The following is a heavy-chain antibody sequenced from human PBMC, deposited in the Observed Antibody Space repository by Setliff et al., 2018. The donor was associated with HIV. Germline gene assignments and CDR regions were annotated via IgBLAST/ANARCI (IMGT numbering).Heavy chain of an antibody. CDR1: VFTFNNYG. V-gene: IGHV3-30*02. D-gene: IGHD2-15*01. Sequence: GGSLRLSCAASVFTFNNYGMNWVRQAPGKGLEWVAFIRYDGSQKYYVDSVKGRFTISRDNSKNTLYLQMNSLRVEDTAVYYCAKDVCSGAYCYAYYNYGMDVWGQGTTVTVSS. CDR3: AKDVCSGAYCYAYYNYGMDV. J-gene: IGHJ6*02. CDR2: IRYDGSQK.